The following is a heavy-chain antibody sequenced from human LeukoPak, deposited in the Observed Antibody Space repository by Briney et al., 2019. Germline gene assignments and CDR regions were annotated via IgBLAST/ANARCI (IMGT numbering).Heavy chain of an antibody. CDR2: ISYDGSNK. D-gene: IGHD6-19*01. CDR3: ASLRIAVAGNFDY. V-gene: IGHV3-30*04. J-gene: IGHJ4*02. Sequence: SGGSLRLSCAASGFTFSSYAMHWVRQAPGKGLEWVAVISYDGSNKYYADSVKGRFTISRDNSKNTLYLQMNSLRAEDTAVYYCASLRIAVAGNFDYWGQGTPVTVSS. CDR1: GFTFSSYA.